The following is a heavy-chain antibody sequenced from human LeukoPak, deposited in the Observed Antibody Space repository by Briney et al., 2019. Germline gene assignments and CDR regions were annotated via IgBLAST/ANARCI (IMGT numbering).Heavy chain of an antibody. CDR3: ARQRSGSGSLNWFDP. CDR1: GGSISSYY. D-gene: IGHD3-10*01. CDR2: IYYSGST. V-gene: IGHV4-59*08. Sequence: SETLSLTCTVSGGSISSYYWSWIRQPPGKGLEWIGYIYYSGSTNYNPCLKSRVTISVDTSKNQFSLKLSSVTAADTAVYYCARQRSGSGSLNWFDPWGQGTLVTVSS. J-gene: IGHJ5*02.